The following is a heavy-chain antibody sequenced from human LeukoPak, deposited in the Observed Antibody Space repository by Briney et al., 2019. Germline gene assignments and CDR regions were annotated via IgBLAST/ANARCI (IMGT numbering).Heavy chain of an antibody. CDR3: ASDTIEVAGEDY. D-gene: IGHD6-19*01. Sequence: GGSLRLSCATSGFTVSSNYMTWVRQAPGKGLEWVSVIYSAGSTYYADSVKGRFTISRDNSRDTLYLQMNSLRAEDTAVYYCASDTIEVAGEDYWGQGTLVTVSS. J-gene: IGHJ4*02. CDR1: GFTVSSNY. V-gene: IGHV3-66*01. CDR2: IYSAGST.